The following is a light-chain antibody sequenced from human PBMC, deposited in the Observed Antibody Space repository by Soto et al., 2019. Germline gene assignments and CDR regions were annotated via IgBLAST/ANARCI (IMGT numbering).Light chain of an antibody. Sequence: DIILTQSPDTLSLSPGESATLSCMSSQTVRSNCLAWCQQRPGQAPRLIIYGASTRAAGIPDRFSGSGSGTDCTLTITRLEPEDSAVYFCQQYTGPPTTFGQGTRLEIK. CDR3: QQYTGPPTT. CDR1: QTVRSNC. CDR2: GAS. V-gene: IGKV3-20*01. J-gene: IGKJ5*01.